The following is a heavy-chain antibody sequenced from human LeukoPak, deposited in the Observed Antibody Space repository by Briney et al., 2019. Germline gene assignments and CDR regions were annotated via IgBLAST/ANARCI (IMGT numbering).Heavy chain of an antibody. CDR2: MNPNSGNT. CDR3: ARIITMVRGVIRIDAFDI. CDR1: GYTFTSYD. Sequence: ASVKVSCKASGYTFTSYDINWVRQATGQGLELMGWMNPNSGNTGYAQKFQGRVTMTRNTSISTAYMELSSLRSEDTAVYYCARIITMVRGVIRIDAFDIWGQGTMVTVSS. D-gene: IGHD3-10*01. J-gene: IGHJ3*02. V-gene: IGHV1-8*01.